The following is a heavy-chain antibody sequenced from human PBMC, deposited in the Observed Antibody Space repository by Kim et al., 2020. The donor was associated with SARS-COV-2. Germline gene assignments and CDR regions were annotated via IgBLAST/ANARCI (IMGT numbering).Heavy chain of an antibody. V-gene: IGHV4-59*11. CDR1: GASFRSHY. J-gene: IGHJ5*01. CDR2: IFYTGST. Sequence: SETLSLTCTVSGASFRSHYWTWIWQPPGKRLEWIGYIFYTGSTNYNPSLKGRLTISVDTSRNQFSLKLSSVTAADTAVYYCARGDGWMDSWSQGTLVTVSS. CDR3: ARGDGWMDS.